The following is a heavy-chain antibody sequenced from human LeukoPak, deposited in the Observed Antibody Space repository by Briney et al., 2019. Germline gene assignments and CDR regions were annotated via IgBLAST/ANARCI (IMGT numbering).Heavy chain of an antibody. Sequence: PGGSLRLSCAASGFTFNNYWMHWARQAPGKGLVWVSRINSDGSSITYADSVKGRFTISRDNAKNTLYLQMNSLRAEDTAVYYCANGYSSTYYNALDITGQGTMVTVSS. J-gene: IGHJ3*02. CDR3: ANGYSSTYYNALDI. CDR2: INSDGSSI. D-gene: IGHD6-13*01. CDR1: GFTFNNYW. V-gene: IGHV3-74*01.